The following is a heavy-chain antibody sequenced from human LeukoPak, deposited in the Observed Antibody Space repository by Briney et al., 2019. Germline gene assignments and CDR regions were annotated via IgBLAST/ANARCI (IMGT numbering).Heavy chain of an antibody. CDR1: GYTFTGYY. J-gene: IGHJ3*02. D-gene: IGHD2-15*01. Sequence: ASVKVSCKASGYTFTGYYMHWVRQAPGQGLEWMGRINPNSGGTNYAQKFQGRVTMTRDTSISTAYMELSRLRSDDTAVYYCARDLPYCSGGSCYSGAFDIWGQGIMVTVSS. CDR3: ARDLPYCSGGSCYSGAFDI. V-gene: IGHV1-2*06. CDR2: INPNSGGT.